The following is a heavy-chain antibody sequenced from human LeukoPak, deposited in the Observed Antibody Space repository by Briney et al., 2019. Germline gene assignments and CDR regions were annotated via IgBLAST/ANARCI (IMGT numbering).Heavy chain of an antibody. CDR3: ARVVRFWAATYYYYYMDV. CDR1: GGSISSSSYY. D-gene: IGHD3-3*01. CDR2: IYYSGST. J-gene: IGHJ6*03. Sequence: KTSETLSLTCTVSGGSISSSSYYWGWIRQPPGKGLEWIGSIYYSGSTYYNPSLKSRVTISLDTSKNQFSLKLSSVTAADTAVYYCARVVRFWAATYYYYYMDVWGKGTTVTVSS. V-gene: IGHV4-39*07.